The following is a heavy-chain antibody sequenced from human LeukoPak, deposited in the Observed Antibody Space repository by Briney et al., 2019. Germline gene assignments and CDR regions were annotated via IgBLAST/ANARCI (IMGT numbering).Heavy chain of an antibody. CDR1: GYTFTSYG. Sequence: ASVKVSCKASGYTFTSYGINWVRQAAGQRVEGMGWISPSNGNTKYAENFQRRVTITTDTSTSTAYMELRSLSSDDTAVYYCARDQRGYGGSSGASKWIDPLGQGTLVTVSS. V-gene: IGHV1-18*01. D-gene: IGHD4-23*01. J-gene: IGHJ5*02. CDR3: ARDQRGYGGSSGASKWIDP. CDR2: ISPSNGNT.